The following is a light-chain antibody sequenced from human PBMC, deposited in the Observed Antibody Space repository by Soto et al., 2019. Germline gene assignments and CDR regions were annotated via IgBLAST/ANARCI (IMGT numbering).Light chain of an antibody. Sequence: EVMMTQFPYTVSVSPGETVTLSCGASQSVRTNLAWYQQRRGQAPRLLIHYSSTRASDIPARFSGSGSGTDFTLTISRLEPEDFAVYYCQQYNNWSPWTFGQGTKVDI. J-gene: IGKJ1*01. CDR1: QSVRTN. V-gene: IGKV3D-15*01. CDR2: YSS. CDR3: QQYNNWSPWT.